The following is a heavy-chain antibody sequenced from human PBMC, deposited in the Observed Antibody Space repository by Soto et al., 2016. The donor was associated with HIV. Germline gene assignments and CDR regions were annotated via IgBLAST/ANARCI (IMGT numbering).Heavy chain of an antibody. Sequence: QLQLQESGPGLVKPSETLSLTCTVSGGSISSSSYYWGWIRQPPGKGWSGLGVSIIVGAPTTTRPSRVESPYTVDTSKNQFSLKLSSVTAADTAVYYCARHLYSPRDGYNRYNWFDPWGQGTLVTVSS. V-gene: IGHV4-39*01. CDR1: GGSISSSSYY. D-gene: IGHD2-8*01. CDR3: ARHLYSPRDGYNRYNWFDP. J-gene: IGHJ5*02. CDR2: SIIVGAP.